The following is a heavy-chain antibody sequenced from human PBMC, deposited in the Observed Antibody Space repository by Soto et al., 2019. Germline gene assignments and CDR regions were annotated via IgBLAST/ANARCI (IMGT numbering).Heavy chain of an antibody. CDR2: IYFGGTT. J-gene: IGHJ6*02. D-gene: IGHD3-10*01. CDR3: ARHPSLWFGESLYYGMDV. V-gene: IGHV4-59*08. Sequence: SETLSPTRPVSGGSLRPKYWTWVPQPPGKGLGWVGSIYFGGTTSYNPSLRRRVTISLETSNSQFSLRLSSVTAADTAVYYCARHPSLWFGESLYYGMDVWGQGTTVTVPS. CDR1: GGSLRPKY.